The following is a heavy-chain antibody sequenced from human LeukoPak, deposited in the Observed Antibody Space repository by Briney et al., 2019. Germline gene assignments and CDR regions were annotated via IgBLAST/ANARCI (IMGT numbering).Heavy chain of an antibody. D-gene: IGHD2-2*01. V-gene: IGHV4-34*01. CDR1: GGSFSGYY. CDR2: INHSGST. Sequence: SETLSLTCAVYGGSFSGYYWSWIRQPPGKGLEWIGEINHSGSTNYNPSLKSRVTISVDTSKNQFSLKLSSVTAADTAEYYCARGLRRYCSSTSCPYYFDYWGQGTLVTVSS. CDR3: ARGLRRYCSSTSCPYYFDY. J-gene: IGHJ4*02.